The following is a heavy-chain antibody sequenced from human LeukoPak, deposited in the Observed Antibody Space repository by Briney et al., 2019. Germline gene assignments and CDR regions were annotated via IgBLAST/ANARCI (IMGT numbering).Heavy chain of an antibody. Sequence: PGGSLRLSRTVSGLTFDTYGMSWVRQAPGKGLEWVSAISASGSDTHYADSVKGRVIISRDNSKNTLYLQMNSLRAEDTAVYYCATEEHGLLYRWGQGTLVTVSS. D-gene: IGHD2-2*02. CDR3: ATEEHGLLYR. V-gene: IGHV3-23*01. CDR2: ISASGSDT. CDR1: GLTFDTYG. J-gene: IGHJ4*02.